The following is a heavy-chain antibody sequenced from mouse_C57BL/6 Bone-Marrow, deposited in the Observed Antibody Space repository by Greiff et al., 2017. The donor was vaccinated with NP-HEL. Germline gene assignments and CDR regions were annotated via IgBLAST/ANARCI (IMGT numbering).Heavy chain of an antibody. CDR2: IYPRSGNT. CDR1: GYTFTSYG. J-gene: IGHJ2*01. D-gene: IGHD3-1*01. Sequence: QVQLQQSGAELARPGASVKLSCKASGYTFTSYGISWVKQRPGQGLEWIGEIYPRSGNTYYNEKFKGKATLTADKSSSTAYMELRSLTSEDSAVYFCARVPGLPYYLDYWGQGTTLTVSS. CDR3: ARVPGLPYYLDY. V-gene: IGHV1-81*01.